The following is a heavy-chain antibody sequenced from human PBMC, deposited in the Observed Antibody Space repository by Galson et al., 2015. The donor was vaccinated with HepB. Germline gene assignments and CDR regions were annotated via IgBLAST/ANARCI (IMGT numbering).Heavy chain of an antibody. D-gene: IGHD2-2*02. Sequence: SLRLSCAGSGFIFKDYALTWVRQAPGEGLQWVSGISGDTYGKYYTDSVKGRFTISRDNSNNRLYLQMTNMRADDTATYYCAKGRGWYTGFDSWGQGALVTVSS. CDR1: GFIFKDYA. CDR3: AKGRGWYTGFDS. V-gene: IGHV3-23*01. CDR2: ISGDTYGK. J-gene: IGHJ4*02.